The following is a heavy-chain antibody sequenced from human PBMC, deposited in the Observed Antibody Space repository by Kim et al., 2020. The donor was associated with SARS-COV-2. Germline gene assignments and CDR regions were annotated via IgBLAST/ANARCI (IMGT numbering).Heavy chain of an antibody. CDR1: GGSFSGYY. J-gene: IGHJ4*02. D-gene: IGHD5-18*01. Sequence: SETLSLTCAVYGGSFSGYYWSWIRQPPGKGLEWIGEINHSGSTNYNPSLKSRVTISVDTSKNQFSLKLSSVTAADTAVYYCARGPPGAMAYFDYWGQGTLVTVSS. CDR3: ARGPPGAMAYFDY. CDR2: INHSGST. V-gene: IGHV4-34*01.